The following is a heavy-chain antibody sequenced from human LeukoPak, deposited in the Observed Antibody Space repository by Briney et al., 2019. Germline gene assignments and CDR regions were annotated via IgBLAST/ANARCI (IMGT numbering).Heavy chain of an antibody. CDR2: TSYDGSKK. Sequence: GGSLRLSCVAPGFTFSTYAMHWVRQAPGKGLEWVAVTSYDGSKKYYADSVKGRFTISRDNSKSTLYLQMNSLRAEDTAVYYCARSYGSGRGDAFDVWGQGTMVTV. CDR3: ARSYGSGRGDAFDV. CDR1: GFTFSTYA. V-gene: IGHV3-30-3*01. J-gene: IGHJ3*01. D-gene: IGHD3-10*01.